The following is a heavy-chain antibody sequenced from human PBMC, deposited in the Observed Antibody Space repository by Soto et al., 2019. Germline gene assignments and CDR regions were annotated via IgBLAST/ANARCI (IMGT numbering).Heavy chain of an antibody. D-gene: IGHD5-12*01. CDR3: ARQRIVATVDFDY. V-gene: IGHV4-59*08. CDR2: IYYSGST. Sequence: SETLSLTCTVSGGSISSYYWSWIRQPPGKGLEWIGYIYYSGSTNYNPSLKSRVTISVDTSKNQFSLKLSSVTAAGTAVYYCARQRIVATVDFDYWGQGTLVTVSS. J-gene: IGHJ4*02. CDR1: GGSISSYY.